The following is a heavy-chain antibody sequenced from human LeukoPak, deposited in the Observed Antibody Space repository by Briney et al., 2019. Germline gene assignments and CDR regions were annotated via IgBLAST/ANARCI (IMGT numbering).Heavy chain of an antibody. D-gene: IGHD3-22*01. J-gene: IGHJ4*02. CDR1: GFTFSSYE. CDR2: ISGSGGST. Sequence: PGGSLRLSCAASGFTFSSYEMNWVRQAPGKGLEWVSAISGSGGSTHYADSVKGRFTISRDNSKNTLHLQMNSLRAEDTAVYYCAKNPSSGYYLYYFDYWGQGTLVTVSS. V-gene: IGHV3-23*01. CDR3: AKNPSSGYYLYYFDY.